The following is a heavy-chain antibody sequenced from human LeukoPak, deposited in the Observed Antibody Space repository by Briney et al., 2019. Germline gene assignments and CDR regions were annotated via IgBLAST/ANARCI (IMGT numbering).Heavy chain of an antibody. Sequence: GSLRLSCAASGFTFSSYAMHWGRQAPGKGLEWVAVISYDGSNKYYADSVKGRFTISRDNSKNTLYLQMNSLRAEDTAVYYCARDNSYSIRWGPFDYWGQGTLVTVSS. CDR3: ARDNSYSIRWGPFDY. CDR2: ISYDGSNK. J-gene: IGHJ4*02. D-gene: IGHD6-13*01. CDR1: GFTFSSYA. V-gene: IGHV3-30*04.